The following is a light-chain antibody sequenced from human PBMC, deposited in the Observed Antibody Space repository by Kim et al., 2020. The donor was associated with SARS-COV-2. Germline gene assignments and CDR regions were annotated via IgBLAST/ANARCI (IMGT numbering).Light chain of an antibody. CDR2: GAS. J-gene: IGKJ4*01. Sequence: ETVMTQSPATLSVSPGERATLSCRASQSVSTNLAWYQQKPGQAPRLLIYGASTRATGFPARFSGSGSGTEFILTISSLQSEDFAVYYCQQCDNWPLTFGGGTKVDIK. CDR3: QQCDNWPLT. CDR1: QSVSTN. V-gene: IGKV3-15*01.